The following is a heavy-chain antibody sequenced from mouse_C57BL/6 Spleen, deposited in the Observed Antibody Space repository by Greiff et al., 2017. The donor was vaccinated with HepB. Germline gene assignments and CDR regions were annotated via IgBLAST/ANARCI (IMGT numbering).Heavy chain of an antibody. CDR1: GFTFSDYY. J-gene: IGHJ4*01. CDR2: INYDGSST. Sequence: DVKLVESEGGLVQPGRSMKLSCTASGFTFSDYYMAWVRQVPEKGLEWVANINYDGSSTYYLDSLKSRFIISRDNAKNILYLQMSSLKSEDTATYYCARENAPYAMDYWGQGTSVTVSS. CDR3: ARENAPYAMDY. V-gene: IGHV5-16*01.